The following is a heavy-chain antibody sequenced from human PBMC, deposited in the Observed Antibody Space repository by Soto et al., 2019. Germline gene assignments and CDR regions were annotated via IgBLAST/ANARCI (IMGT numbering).Heavy chain of an antibody. CDR3: ARLSRAFGGFVASLLHYYYYMDV. D-gene: IGHD3-16*02. Sequence: ASETLSLTCAVNGGSFSDYYWSWIRQPPGKGLEWIGEVNHSGSTNYNPSLKSRVTVSVETSKNRFSLQLSSVTAADTAVYYCARLSRAFGGFVASLLHYYYYMDVWGKGTTVTGSS. J-gene: IGHJ6*03. V-gene: IGHV4-34*01. CDR2: VNHSGST. CDR1: GGSFSDYY.